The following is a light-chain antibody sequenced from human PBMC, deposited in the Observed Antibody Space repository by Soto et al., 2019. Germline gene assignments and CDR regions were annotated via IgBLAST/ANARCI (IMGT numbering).Light chain of an antibody. CDR2: KAS. J-gene: IGKJ2*01. Sequence: DIQMTQSPSTLSASVGDRVIITCRASQSINISLAWYQRKPGKAPNLLIYKASTLESGVPSRFSGSGSGTEFTLTISSLQPDDFETYYCQQYNSYPTFGQGTKLEIK. CDR1: QSINIS. CDR3: QQYNSYPT. V-gene: IGKV1-5*03.